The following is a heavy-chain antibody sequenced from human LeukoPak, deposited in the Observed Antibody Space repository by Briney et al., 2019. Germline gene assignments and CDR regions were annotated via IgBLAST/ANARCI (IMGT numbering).Heavy chain of an antibody. CDR3: ARAGGYYYDSSGYYYAEEYYFDY. J-gene: IGHJ4*02. CDR2: ISRRGANT. CDR1: GFTFSSYT. Sequence: PGGSLRLSCAASGFTFSSYTMNWVRQAPGKGLQWVSSISRRGANTDYADSVKGRFIISRDNSKNTLYLQMNSLRVEGTAVYYCARAGGYYYDSSGYYYAEEYYFDYWGQGTLVTVSS. V-gene: IGHV3-23*01. D-gene: IGHD3-22*01.